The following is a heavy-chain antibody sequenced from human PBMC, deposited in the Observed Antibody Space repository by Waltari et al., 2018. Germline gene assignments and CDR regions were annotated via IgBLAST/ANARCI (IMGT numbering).Heavy chain of an antibody. CDR3: ARGSITRTFDY. J-gene: IGHJ4*02. D-gene: IGHD1-20*01. CDR1: GGSISSHY. Sequence: QVQLQESGPGLVKPSETLSLTCTVSGGSISSHYWSWIRQPQGKGLEWIGYIYYSGSTNSNPSLKSRVTISVDTSKNQFSLKLSSVTAADTAVYYCARGSITRTFDYWGQGTLVTVSS. V-gene: IGHV4-59*11. CDR2: IYYSGST.